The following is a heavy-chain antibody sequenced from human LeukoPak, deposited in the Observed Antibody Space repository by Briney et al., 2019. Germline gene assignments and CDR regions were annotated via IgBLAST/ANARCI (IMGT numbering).Heavy chain of an antibody. CDR1: GYTLTELS. CDR2: FDPEDGET. CDR3: ATGDWGGSYVFDY. V-gene: IGHV1-24*01. D-gene: IGHD1-26*01. Sequence: GASVKVSCKVSGYTLTELSMHWVRQAPGKGLEGVGGFDPEDGETIYAQKFQGRVTMTEDTSTDTAYMELSSLRSEDTAVYYCATGDWGGSYVFDYWGQGTLVTVSS. J-gene: IGHJ4*02.